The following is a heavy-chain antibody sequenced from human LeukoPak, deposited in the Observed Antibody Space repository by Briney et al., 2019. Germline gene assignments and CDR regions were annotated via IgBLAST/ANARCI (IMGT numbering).Heavy chain of an antibody. J-gene: IGHJ4*02. V-gene: IGHV3-30*18. CDR3: AKDRGYSSGWPTYYFDY. Sequence: PGRSLRLSCAASGFTFSSYGMHWVRQAPGKGLEWVAVISYDGSNKYYADSVKGRFTISRYNSKNTLYLQMNSLRAEDTAVYYCAKDRGYSSGWPTYYFDYWGQGTLVTVSS. CDR1: GFTFSSYG. CDR2: ISYDGSNK. D-gene: IGHD6-19*01.